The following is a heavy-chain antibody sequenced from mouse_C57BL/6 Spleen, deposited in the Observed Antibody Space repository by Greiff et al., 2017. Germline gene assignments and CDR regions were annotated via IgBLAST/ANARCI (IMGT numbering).Heavy chain of an antibody. J-gene: IGHJ2*01. Sequence: EVKLVESGGGLVKPGGSLTLSCAASGFTFSSYTMSWVRQTPEKRLEWVATISGGGGNTYYPDSVKGRFTISRDNAKNTLYLQMSSLRSEYTALYYCARQSRRDYFDYWGQGTTLTVSS. V-gene: IGHV5-9*01. CDR2: ISGGGGNT. CDR3: ARQSRRDYFDY. CDR1: GFTFSSYT.